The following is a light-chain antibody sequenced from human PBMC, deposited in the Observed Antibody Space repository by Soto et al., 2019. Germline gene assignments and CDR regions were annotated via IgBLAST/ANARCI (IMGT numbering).Light chain of an antibody. V-gene: IGLV1-51*01. CDR2: DDN. CDR3: GSWDSSLSAYV. J-gene: IGLJ1*01. Sequence: QSALTQPPSVSGAPGQTVIISCSGSSSNLGAPYDVNWFRQLPGTVPRLLIYDDNKRPSGIPDRFSGSKSGTSATLGITGFQTGDEADYYCGSWDSSLSAYVFGTGTKVTVL. CDR1: SSNLGAPYD.